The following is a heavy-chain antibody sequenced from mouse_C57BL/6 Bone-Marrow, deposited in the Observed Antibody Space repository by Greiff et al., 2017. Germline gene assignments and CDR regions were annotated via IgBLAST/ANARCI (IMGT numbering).Heavy chain of an antibody. V-gene: IGHV1-50*01. J-gene: IGHJ4*01. Sequence: QVQLKQPGAELVKPGASVKLSCKASGYTFTSYWMQWVKQRPGQGLEWIGEIDPSGSYTNYNQKFKGKATLTVDTSSSTAYMQLSSLTSEDSAVYYCARGWSRDYYAMDYWGQGTSVTVSS. D-gene: IGHD1-1*02. CDR1: GYTFTSYW. CDR3: ARGWSRDYYAMDY. CDR2: IDPSGSYT.